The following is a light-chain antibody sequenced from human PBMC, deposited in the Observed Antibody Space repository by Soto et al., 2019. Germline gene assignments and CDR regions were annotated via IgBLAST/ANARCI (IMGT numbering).Light chain of an antibody. CDR2: GAS. CDR1: QSVSSN. V-gene: IGKV3-15*01. CDR3: QEYNNWPRT. J-gene: IGKJ2*02. Sequence: EIVMTQSPATLSVSPGERATLSSRASQSVSSNLAWYQQKPGQAPRLRIYGASTRATGIQARFSGSGSGTEFTLTISSLQSEDFVVYYCQEYNNWPRTFGQGTKLEIK.